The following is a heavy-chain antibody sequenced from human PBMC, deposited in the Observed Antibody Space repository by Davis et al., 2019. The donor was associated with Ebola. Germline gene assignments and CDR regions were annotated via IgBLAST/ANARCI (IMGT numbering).Heavy chain of an antibody. J-gene: IGHJ6*02. CDR2: IRSKAYGGTT. V-gene: IGHV3-49*04. D-gene: IGHD6-19*01. CDR1: GFTFGDYA. CDR3: TRGKQWLVLDYYYYGMDV. Sequence: GESLKISCTASGFTFGDYAMSWVRQAPGKGLEWVGFIRSKAYGGTTEYAASVKGRFTISRDDSKSIAYLQMNSLKTEDTAVYYCTRGKQWLVLDYYYYGMDVWGQGTTVTVSS.